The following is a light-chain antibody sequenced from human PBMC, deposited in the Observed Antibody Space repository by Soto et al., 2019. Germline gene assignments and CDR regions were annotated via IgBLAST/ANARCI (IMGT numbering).Light chain of an antibody. J-gene: IGKJ2*01. Sequence: DFQMTQSPSTLSASVGDRVTITCRASQSISTWLAWYQQKPGKAPKLLIYDASSLQSGVPSRFSGSGSGTEVTLTITSLQPDDFATYYCQQYGNYYTFGQGTKLEIK. CDR1: QSISTW. CDR3: QQYGNYYT. CDR2: DAS. V-gene: IGKV1-5*01.